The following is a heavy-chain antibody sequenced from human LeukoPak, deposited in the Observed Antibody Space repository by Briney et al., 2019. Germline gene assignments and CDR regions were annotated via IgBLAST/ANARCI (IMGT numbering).Heavy chain of an antibody. CDR1: GYTLTELS. CDR2: VDPEDGET. D-gene: IGHD3-16*01. CDR3: AEHLGDRESDAFDI. J-gene: IGHJ3*02. Sequence: SVKVSCKGSGYTLTELSMHWGRQAPGKGREWRGGVDPEDGETIYAQKFQGRVTMTEYTSTDTAYMELSSLRSEDTAVYYCAEHLGDRESDAFDIWGQGTMVTVSS. V-gene: IGHV1-24*01.